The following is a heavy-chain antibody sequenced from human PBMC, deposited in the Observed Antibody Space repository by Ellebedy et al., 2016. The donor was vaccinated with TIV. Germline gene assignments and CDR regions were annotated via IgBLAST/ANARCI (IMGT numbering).Heavy chain of an antibody. CDR3: ARAIPDYYYYYYGMDV. V-gene: IGHV1-2*04. CDR2: INPNSGGT. J-gene: IGHJ6*02. Sequence: AASVKVSCKASGYTFTGYYMHWVRQAPGQGLEWMGWINPNSGGTNYAQKFQGWVTMTRDTSISTAYMELSRLRSDDTAVYYCARAIPDYYYYYYGMDVWGQGTTVTVSS. D-gene: IGHD1-14*01. CDR1: GYTFTGYY.